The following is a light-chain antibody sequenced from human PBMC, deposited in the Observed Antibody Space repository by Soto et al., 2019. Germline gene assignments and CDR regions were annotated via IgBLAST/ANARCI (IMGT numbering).Light chain of an antibody. V-gene: IGLV2-8*01. CDR2: EVS. Sequence: QSALTQPPSASGSPGQSVTISCTGTSSDVGGYNFVSWYQHHPGKATKLMIYEVSKRPSGVPDRFSGSKSDNTASLTVSGLQAEDETDYFCSSYAGSNNWVFGGGTQLTVL. CDR1: SSDVGGYNF. CDR3: SSYAGSNNWV. J-gene: IGLJ7*01.